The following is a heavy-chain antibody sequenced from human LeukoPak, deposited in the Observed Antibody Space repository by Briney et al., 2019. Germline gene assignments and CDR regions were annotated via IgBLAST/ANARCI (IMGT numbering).Heavy chain of an antibody. CDR2: IYYSGST. CDR3: ARRRYSYGSEEGDYFDY. D-gene: IGHD5-18*01. J-gene: IGHJ4*02. CDR1: GGSISSSSYY. Sequence: PSETLSLTCTVSGGSISSSSYYWGWIRQPPGKGLEWIGSIYYSGSTYYNPSLKSRVTISVDTSKNQFSLKLSSVTAADTAVHYCARRRYSYGSEEGDYFDYWGQGTLVTVSS. V-gene: IGHV4-39*01.